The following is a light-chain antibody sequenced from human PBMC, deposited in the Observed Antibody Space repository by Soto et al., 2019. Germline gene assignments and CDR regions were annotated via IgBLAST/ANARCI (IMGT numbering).Light chain of an antibody. J-gene: IGLJ1*01. Sequence: VLTQAPSVSGTPGQRVTITCSGSSSNIGRNSVNWYQHLPGTAPKLLTHGNNHRPSGVPDRFSGSKSGTSASLAISGLQPEDGADYCCAAWDDSLNEYVFGDGTKVTVL. CDR3: AAWDDSLNEYV. CDR1: SSNIGRNS. V-gene: IGLV1-44*01. CDR2: GNN.